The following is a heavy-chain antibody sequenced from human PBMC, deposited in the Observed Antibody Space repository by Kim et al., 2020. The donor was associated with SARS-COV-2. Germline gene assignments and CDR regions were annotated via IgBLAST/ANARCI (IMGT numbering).Heavy chain of an antibody. J-gene: IGHJ3*02. CDR1: GYSFTSYW. CDR3: ARTYDSSGYRNDAFDI. D-gene: IGHD3-22*01. CDR2: IYPDDSDT. Sequence: GESLKISCKGSGYSFTSYWIGWVRQMPGKGLEWMGLIYPDDSDTRYSPSFQGQVTISADKSISTAYLQSSSLKASDTAMYYCARTYDSSGYRNDAFDIWGQGTMVTVSS. V-gene: IGHV5-51*01.